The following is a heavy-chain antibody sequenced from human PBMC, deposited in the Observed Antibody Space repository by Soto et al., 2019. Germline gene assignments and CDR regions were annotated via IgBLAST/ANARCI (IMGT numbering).Heavy chain of an antibody. CDR1: GFSLDTWGVG. Sequence: QITLKESGPTLVRPTQTLTLTCTVTGFSLDTWGVGVGWIRQPPGKAPEWLALIYWDDDKRYSPSLKNRLTITKDTSKNQVVLTVTNMDSVDTVTYYCARALGSWGSYFFDHWGQGTLVTFSS. CDR3: ARALGSWGSYFFDH. D-gene: IGHD3-16*01. V-gene: IGHV2-5*02. CDR2: IYWDDDK. J-gene: IGHJ4*02.